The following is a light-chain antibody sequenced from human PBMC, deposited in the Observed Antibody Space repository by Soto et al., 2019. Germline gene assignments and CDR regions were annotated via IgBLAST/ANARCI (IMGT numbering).Light chain of an antibody. CDR1: QSVNIN. CDR3: QQYKAWPPLT. Sequence: EIAMTQSPVTLSASPGERVTLSCRASQSVNINLAWYQQRPGQAPRVLIYGASNRASGIPDRFSGSGSGTDFTLTISSLEPDDFELYYCQQYKAWPPLTFGGGTRVEIK. CDR2: GAS. V-gene: IGKV3D-15*01. J-gene: IGKJ4*01.